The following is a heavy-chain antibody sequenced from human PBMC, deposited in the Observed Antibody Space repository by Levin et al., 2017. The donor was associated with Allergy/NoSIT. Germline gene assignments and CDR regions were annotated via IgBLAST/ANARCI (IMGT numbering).Heavy chain of an antibody. Sequence: GESLKISCAASGFTFSSYDMHWVRQATGKGLEWVSAIGTAGDTYYPGSVKGRFTISRENAKNSLYLQMNSLRAGDTAVYYCARVFAGYYDSSGYDAFDIWGQGTMVTVSS. CDR2: IGTAGDT. D-gene: IGHD3-22*01. CDR3: ARVFAGYYDSSGYDAFDI. J-gene: IGHJ3*02. V-gene: IGHV3-13*01. CDR1: GFTFSSYD.